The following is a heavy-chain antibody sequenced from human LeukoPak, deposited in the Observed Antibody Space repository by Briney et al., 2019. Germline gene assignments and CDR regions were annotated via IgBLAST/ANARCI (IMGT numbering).Heavy chain of an antibody. CDR2: ITGSSSHI. V-gene: IGHV3-21*01. Sequence: GGSLRLSCVVSGLTFRGYSINWVRQPPGKGLEWVSSITGSSSHIFYTDSVKGRFTISRDNGKNSAYLQMDSLRAEDTSVYFCATSITYFDLWSGRDCMDHWGQGTLVIVSS. D-gene: IGHD3-3*01. CDR3: ATSITYFDLWSGRDCMDH. CDR1: GLTFRGYS. J-gene: IGHJ4*02.